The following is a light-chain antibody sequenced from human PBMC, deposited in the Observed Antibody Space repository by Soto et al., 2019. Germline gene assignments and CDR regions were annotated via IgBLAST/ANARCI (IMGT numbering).Light chain of an antibody. CDR2: GNS. Sequence: QSVLTQPPSVSGAPGQRVTISCTGSSSNIGAGYDVHWYQQLPGTAPKLLIYGNSNRPSGVPDRFSGSKSGTSASLAITGLQAEDEADYNSQSTDSSLTYVFGTGTKVTVL. J-gene: IGLJ1*01. CDR3: QSTDSSLTYV. CDR1: SSNIGAGYD. V-gene: IGLV1-40*01.